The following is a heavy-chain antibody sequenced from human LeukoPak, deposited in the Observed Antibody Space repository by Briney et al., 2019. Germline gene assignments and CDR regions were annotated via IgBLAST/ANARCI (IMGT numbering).Heavy chain of an antibody. V-gene: IGHV7-4-1*02. J-gene: IGHJ5*02. D-gene: IGHD6-25*01. CDR1: GYTFTSYA. CDR2: INTNTGNP. Sequence: ASVKVSCKASGYTFTSYAMNWVRQAPGQGLEWMGWINTNTGNPTYAQGFTRRFVFSLDTSVSTAYLQISSLKAEDTAVYYCARDRRIAAPNRQYNWFDPWGQGTLVTVSS. CDR3: ARDRRIAAPNRQYNWFDP.